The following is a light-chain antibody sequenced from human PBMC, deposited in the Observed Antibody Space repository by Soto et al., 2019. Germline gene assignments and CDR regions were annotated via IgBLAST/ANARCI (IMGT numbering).Light chain of an antibody. CDR1: SSDVGAYNL. CDR2: EGS. V-gene: IGLV2-23*01. CDR3: CSYAGSRTFV. Sequence: QSALTQSASVSGSPEQSITISCTGTSSDVGAYNLVSWYQQHPGKAPRLIIYEGSKRPSGISHRFSGSKSDNTASLTISGLRAEDEAHYHCCSYAGSRTFVFGGGTKLTVL. J-gene: IGLJ3*02.